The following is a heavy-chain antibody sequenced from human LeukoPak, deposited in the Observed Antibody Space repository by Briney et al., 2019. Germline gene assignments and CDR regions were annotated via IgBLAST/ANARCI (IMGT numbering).Heavy chain of an antibody. CDR2: IYPGDYDT. Sequence: GESLKISCKGSGYSFTTSWIGWVRQMPGKGLEWMGIIYPGDYDTRYSPSFQGQVTISADKSISTAYLQWSSLKAPDTARYYCARLSGGGNYNTFDYWGQGTLVTVSS. J-gene: IGHJ4*02. CDR1: GYSFTTSW. V-gene: IGHV5-51*01. D-gene: IGHD1-26*01. CDR3: ARLSGGGNYNTFDY.